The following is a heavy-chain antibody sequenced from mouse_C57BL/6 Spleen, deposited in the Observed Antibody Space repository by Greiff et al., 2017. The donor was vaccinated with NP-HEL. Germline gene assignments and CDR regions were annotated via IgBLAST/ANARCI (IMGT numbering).Heavy chain of an antibody. V-gene: IGHV1-52*01. CDR2: IDPSDSDT. Sequence: QVQLQQPGAELVRPGSSVKLSCKASGYTFTSYWMHWVKQRPIQGLEWIGNIDPSDSDTHYNQKFKDKATLTVDKSSSTAYMQLSSLTSEDSAVYYCARWGWDGKLRWYFGYRGKGPPVT. CDR1: GYTFTSYW. D-gene: IGHD2-1*01. CDR3: ARWGWDGKLRWYFGY. J-gene: IGHJ1*03.